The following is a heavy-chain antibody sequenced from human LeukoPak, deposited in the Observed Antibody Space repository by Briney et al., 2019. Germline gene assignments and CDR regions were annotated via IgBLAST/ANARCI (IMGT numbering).Heavy chain of an antibody. Sequence: GASVKVSCKASGYTFTSYGISWVRQAPGQGLEWMGWISAYNGNTDYAQSLQGRVTMTIDTSTSTAYMELRSLRSNDTAVYYCARDVGRSYDLDYWGQGTLVTVSS. J-gene: IGHJ4*02. CDR3: ARDVGRSYDLDY. V-gene: IGHV1-18*01. CDR1: GYTFTSYG. D-gene: IGHD3-16*01. CDR2: ISAYNGNT.